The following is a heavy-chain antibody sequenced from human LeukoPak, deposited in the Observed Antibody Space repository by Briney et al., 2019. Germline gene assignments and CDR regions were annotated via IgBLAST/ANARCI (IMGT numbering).Heavy chain of an antibody. CDR1: GFTFSTYG. J-gene: IGHJ4*02. CDR3: AKAGLLWFDTNYLDY. Sequence: PGGSLRLSCAASGFTFSTYGMHWVRQAPGKGLEWVAFIRYDGSHKYYADSVKGRFTISRDNSKNTLYLQMNSLRAEDTAVYYCAKAGLLWFDTNYLDYWGQGTLVTVSS. V-gene: IGHV3-30*02. D-gene: IGHD2-21*01. CDR2: IRYDGSHK.